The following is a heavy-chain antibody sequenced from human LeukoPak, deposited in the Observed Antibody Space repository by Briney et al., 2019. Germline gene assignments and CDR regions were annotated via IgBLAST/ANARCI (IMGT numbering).Heavy chain of an antibody. CDR2: IYTSGST. CDR3: ARVASWIHFNFDY. CDR1: GGSISIYY. J-gene: IGHJ4*02. Sequence: SETLSLTCSVSGGSISIYYWSWIRQPAGKGLEWIGRIYTSGSTNYNPSLKSRVTISVDTSKNQFSLKLSSVTAADTAVYYCARVASWIHFNFDYWGQGTLVTVSS. D-gene: IGHD5-18*01. V-gene: IGHV4-4*07.